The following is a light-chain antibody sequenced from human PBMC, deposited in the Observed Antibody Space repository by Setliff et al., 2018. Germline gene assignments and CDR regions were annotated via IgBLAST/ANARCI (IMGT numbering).Light chain of an antibody. J-gene: IGLJ1*01. CDR2: DVS. CDR3: NSYTGSSTYV. CDR1: TSDVGGHNY. Sequence: QSALTQSASVSGFPGQSITISCTGTTSDVGGHNYASWYQQHPGKAPKLMIYDVSNRPSGVSNRFSGSKSGNTASLTISGLQVEDEADYYCNSYTGSSTYVFGTGTKVTVL. V-gene: IGLV2-14*03.